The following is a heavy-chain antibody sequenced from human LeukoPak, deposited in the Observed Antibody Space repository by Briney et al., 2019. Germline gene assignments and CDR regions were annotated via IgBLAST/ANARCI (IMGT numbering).Heavy chain of an antibody. CDR1: GFTFSNYA. J-gene: IGHJ4*02. Sequence: PGRSLRLSCAASGFTFSNYALHWVRQAPRKGLDWVTGISYDGNNKYYAASVTGRFTISRDNSKNTLYLQMNSLRTEDTAVYYCARGGDYGSGSFRWRNFDYWGQGTLVTVSS. V-gene: IGHV3-30-3*01. D-gene: IGHD3-10*01. CDR3: ARGGDYGSGSFRWRNFDY. CDR2: ISYDGNNK.